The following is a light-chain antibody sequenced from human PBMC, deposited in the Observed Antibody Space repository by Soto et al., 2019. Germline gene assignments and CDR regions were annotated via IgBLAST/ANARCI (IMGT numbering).Light chain of an antibody. CDR3: QQYNNWLWT. CDR1: QSVSSN. J-gene: IGKJ1*01. CDR2: GAS. V-gene: IGKV3-15*01. Sequence: EIVITPSPPTPSVSPGERATPSRRASQSVSSNLAWYQQKPGQAPRLLIYGASTRATGIPARFSGSGSGTEFTLTISSLQSEDFAVYYCQQYNNWLWTFGQGTKVDI.